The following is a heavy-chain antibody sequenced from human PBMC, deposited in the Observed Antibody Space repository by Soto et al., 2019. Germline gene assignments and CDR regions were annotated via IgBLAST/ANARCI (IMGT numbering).Heavy chain of an antibody. V-gene: IGHV1-2*02. CDR2: INPNSGGT. CDR3: ARDSYYDILTGYSRNAFDI. Sequence: ASVKVSCKASGYTFIGHYMHWVRQAPGQGLEWMGWINPNSGGTNYAQKFQGRVTMTRDTSISIVYVELSRLRSDYTAVYYCARDSYYDILTGYSRNAFDIWGQGTMVTVSS. D-gene: IGHD3-9*01. CDR1: GYTFIGHY. J-gene: IGHJ3*02.